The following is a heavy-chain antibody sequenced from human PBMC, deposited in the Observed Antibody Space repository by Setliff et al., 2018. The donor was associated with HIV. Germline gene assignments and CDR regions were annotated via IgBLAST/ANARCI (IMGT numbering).Heavy chain of an antibody. CDR2: ISGSGGST. J-gene: IGHJ4*01. Sequence: GGSLRLSCAASGFTSRTYVMSWVRQAPGKGLEWVSGISGSGGSTYYADSVKGRFTTSRDNSKNTLYLQMNSLRVDDTALYYCARARSRQLVSTAPPYHFDYWGRGTLVTVSS. D-gene: IGHD6-13*01. CDR1: GFTSRTYV. V-gene: IGHV3-23*01. CDR3: ARARSRQLVSTAPPYHFDY.